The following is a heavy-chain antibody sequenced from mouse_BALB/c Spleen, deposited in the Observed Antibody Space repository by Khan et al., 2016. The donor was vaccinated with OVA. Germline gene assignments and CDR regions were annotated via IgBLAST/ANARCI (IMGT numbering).Heavy chain of an antibody. J-gene: IGHJ3*01. V-gene: IGHV5-6-5*01. CDR2: ISSGGST. CDR1: GFTYSNYA. CDR3: ARDYWFAY. Sequence: EVELVESGGGLVQPGGSLKLSCAASGFTYSNYAMSWVRQTPEKRLEWVASISSGGSTYYPDSVKGRFTLSRDNSRNILTLQMSSLRSEDTAMYDCARDYWFAYWGQGTLVTVSA.